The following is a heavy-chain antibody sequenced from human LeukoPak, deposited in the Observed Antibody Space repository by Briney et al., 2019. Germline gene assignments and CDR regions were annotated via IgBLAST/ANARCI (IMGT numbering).Heavy chain of an antibody. V-gene: IGHV1-18*01. J-gene: IGHJ4*02. Sequence: ASVKDSCKASGYTFTNFGVSWVRQAPGQGLEWMGWITGDNGDTKYSQKVQGRVTMTTDTSTSTAFLELRSLTSDDTAVYYCASTSGGIIVAAGTEGDYWGQGTPVTVSS. CDR2: ITGDNGDT. D-gene: IGHD6-13*01. CDR1: GYTFTNFG. CDR3: ASTSGGIIVAAGTEGDY.